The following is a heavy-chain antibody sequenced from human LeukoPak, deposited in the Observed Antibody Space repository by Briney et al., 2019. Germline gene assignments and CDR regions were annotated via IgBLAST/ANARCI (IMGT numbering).Heavy chain of an antibody. Sequence: GGSLRLSCAASGFTFSSYSMNWVRQAPGEGLEWVSSISSSSSYIYYADSVKGRFTISRDNAKNSLYLQMNSLRAEDTAVYYCARDLYYYYGMDVWGQGTTVTVSS. J-gene: IGHJ6*02. V-gene: IGHV3-21*01. CDR2: ISSSSSYI. CDR3: ARDLYYYYGMDV. CDR1: GFTFSSYS.